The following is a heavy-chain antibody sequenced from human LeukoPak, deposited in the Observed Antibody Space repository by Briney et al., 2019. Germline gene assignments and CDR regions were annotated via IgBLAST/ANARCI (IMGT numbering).Heavy chain of an antibody. Sequence: GGSLRLSCDASGLIFSDYYMSWARQAPGKGLEWISYISNPSSTKYYADSVKGRFTISRDNAKNSLFLQMNSLRAEDTAVYYCARDIEQQWLDYWGQGTLVTVSS. CDR2: ISNPSSTK. CDR3: ARDIEQQWLDY. CDR1: GLIFSDYY. D-gene: IGHD6-19*01. V-gene: IGHV3-11*04. J-gene: IGHJ4*02.